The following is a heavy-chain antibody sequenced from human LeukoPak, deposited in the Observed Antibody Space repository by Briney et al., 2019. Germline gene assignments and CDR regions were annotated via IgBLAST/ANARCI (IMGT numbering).Heavy chain of an antibody. CDR3: ASGSSLQYFDY. V-gene: IGHV1-69*13. CDR1: GGTFSSYA. J-gene: IGHJ4*02. Sequence: SVNVSCKASGGTFSSYAISGVRQAPGRGRECMGGIFPLFGTAHYTQKCQGRVTISQDDCTSTAHIELSSLRSEDTGVYYCASGSSLQYFDYWGQGTLVTVSS. D-gene: IGHD2-15*01. CDR2: IFPLFGTA.